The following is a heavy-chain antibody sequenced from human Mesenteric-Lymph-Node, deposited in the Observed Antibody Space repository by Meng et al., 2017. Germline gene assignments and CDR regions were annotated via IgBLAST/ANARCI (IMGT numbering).Heavy chain of an antibody. V-gene: IGHV1-69*06. J-gene: IGHJ4*02. Sequence: QVELVECGAEVKKPGSSVKVSCKASGGTFSSYDISWVRHAPGQGLELMGGIIPIFGTANYAPKFQGRCTITADKSTSTAYMELSSLRSEDTAVYYCARNDDSSDLWGQGTLVTVSS. D-gene: IGHD3-22*01. CDR1: GGTFSSYD. CDR2: IIPIFGTA. CDR3: ARNDDSSDL.